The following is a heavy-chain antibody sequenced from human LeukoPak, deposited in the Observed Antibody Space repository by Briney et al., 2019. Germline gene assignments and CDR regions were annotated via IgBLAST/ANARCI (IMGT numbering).Heavy chain of an antibody. Sequence: ASVKVSRKASGYTFTSYDINWVRQATGQGLEWMGWMNPNSGNTGYAQKFQGRVTITRNTSISTAYMELSSLRSEDTAVYYCARRRVFGGFDYWGQGTLVTVSS. J-gene: IGHJ4*02. D-gene: IGHD2-15*01. CDR3: ARRRVFGGFDY. V-gene: IGHV1-8*03. CDR1: GYTFTSYD. CDR2: MNPNSGNT.